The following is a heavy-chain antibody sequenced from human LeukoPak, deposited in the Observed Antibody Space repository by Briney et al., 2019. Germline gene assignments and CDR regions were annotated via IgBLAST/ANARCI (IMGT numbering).Heavy chain of an antibody. V-gene: IGHV4-39*01. CDR3: ATRLLWFGELDY. CDR1: GGSISSSSYY. J-gene: IGHJ4*02. Sequence: SETLSLTCTVSGGSISSSSYYWGWIRQPPGKGLEWIGSIYYSGSTYYNPSLKSRVTISVDTSKNQLSLKLSSVTAADTAVYYCATRLLWFGELDYWGQGTLVTVSS. D-gene: IGHD3-10*01. CDR2: IYYSGST.